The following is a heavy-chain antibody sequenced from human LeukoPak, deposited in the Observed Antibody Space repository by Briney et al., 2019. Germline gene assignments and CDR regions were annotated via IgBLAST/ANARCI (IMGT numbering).Heavy chain of an antibody. D-gene: IGHD3-22*01. CDR1: GFTFSSYA. V-gene: IGHV3-7*03. J-gene: IGHJ5*02. CDR2: INQDGSER. Sequence: HPGGSLRLSCAASGFTFSSYAMNWVRQAPGKGLEWVANINQDGSERYYVDSVKGRFTISRDNAKNSLYLQMNSLRAEDAAVYYCARDSSGYYGDNWFDPWGQGTLVTVSS. CDR3: ARDSSGYYGDNWFDP.